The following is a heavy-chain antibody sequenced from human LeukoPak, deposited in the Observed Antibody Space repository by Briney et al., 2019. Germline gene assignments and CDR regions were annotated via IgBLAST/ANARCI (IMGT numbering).Heavy chain of an antibody. V-gene: IGHV4-4*07. CDR1: GGSLSSYY. D-gene: IGHD3-3*01. J-gene: IGHJ4*02. CDR2: IYTSGST. CDR3: ARVLRLGINYYFDY. Sequence: SETLSLTCTVSGGSLSSYYWSWIRQPAGKGLEWIGRIYTSGSTNYNPSLKSRVTMSVDTSKNQFSLKLSSVTAADTAVYYCARVLRLGINYYFDYWGQGTLVTVSS.